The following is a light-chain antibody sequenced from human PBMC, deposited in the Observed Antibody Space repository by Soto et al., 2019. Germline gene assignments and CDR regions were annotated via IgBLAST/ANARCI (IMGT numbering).Light chain of an antibody. J-gene: IGKJ5*01. V-gene: IGKV3-20*01. CDR1: QSVSSSY. CDR2: GAS. CDR3: HQYGRSPRT. Sequence: EIVLTQSPGTLSLSPGERATLSCRASQSVSSSYLAWYQQNPGQAPRLLIYGASSRATGIPDRFSGSGSGTDFTLTISRLEPEDFAVYYCHQYGRSPRTFGQGTRVEIK.